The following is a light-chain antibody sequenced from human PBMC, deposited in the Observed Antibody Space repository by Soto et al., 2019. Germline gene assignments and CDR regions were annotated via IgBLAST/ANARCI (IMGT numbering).Light chain of an antibody. CDR3: QQYIHWPPLT. Sequence: EIVLTQSPATLSVSPGERATLSCRASQSVRSNLAGYQQKPGQGPRLLIFGASTRATDIPARFSGSGSGTEFTLTISRLQSEDFAVYYCQQYIHWPPLTFGGGTKVEIK. V-gene: IGKV3-15*01. J-gene: IGKJ4*01. CDR1: QSVRSN. CDR2: GAS.